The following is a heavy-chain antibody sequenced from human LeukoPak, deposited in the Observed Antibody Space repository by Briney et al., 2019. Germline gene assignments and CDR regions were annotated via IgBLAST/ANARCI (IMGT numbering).Heavy chain of an antibody. CDR1: GFTFGSYG. V-gene: IGHV3-30*18. Sequence: GGSLRLSCAASGFTFGSYGMHWVRQAPGKGLEWVAVISYDGSNKYYADSVKGRFTISRDNSKNTLYLQMNSLRAEDTAVYYCAKWWTTRDYGDYWGQGTLVTVSS. J-gene: IGHJ4*02. CDR3: AKWWTTRDYGDY. D-gene: IGHD2-15*01. CDR2: ISYDGSNK.